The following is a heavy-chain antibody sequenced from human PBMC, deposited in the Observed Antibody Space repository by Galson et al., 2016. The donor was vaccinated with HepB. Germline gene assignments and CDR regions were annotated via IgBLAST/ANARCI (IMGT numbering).Heavy chain of an antibody. D-gene: IGHD3-10*01. CDR3: ANYHPGVIITSSYYFDS. Sequence: SLRLSCAASGFTFRSYAMSWVRQAPGKGLEWVSGISGSGRSKYYADSVKGRFTISRDNSKKTLYLQMNSLRAEDTAVYYCANYHPGVIITSSYYFDSWGQGTLVTVSS. J-gene: IGHJ4*02. CDR1: GFTFRSYA. V-gene: IGHV3-23*01. CDR2: ISGSGRSK.